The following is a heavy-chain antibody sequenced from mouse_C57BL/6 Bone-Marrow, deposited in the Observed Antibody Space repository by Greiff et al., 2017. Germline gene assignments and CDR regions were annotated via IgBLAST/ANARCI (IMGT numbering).Heavy chain of an antibody. V-gene: IGHV1-39*01. Sequence: VQLQQSGPELVKPGASVKISCKASGYSFTDYNMNWVKQSNGKSLEWIGVINPNYGTTSYNQKFKGKATLTVDQSSSTAYMHLNSLTSDDSSVYYCAMGYDYDYAMDYWGQGTSVTVSS. CDR1: GYSFTDYN. CDR2: INPNYGTT. CDR3: AMGYDYDYAMDY. D-gene: IGHD2-4*01. J-gene: IGHJ4*01.